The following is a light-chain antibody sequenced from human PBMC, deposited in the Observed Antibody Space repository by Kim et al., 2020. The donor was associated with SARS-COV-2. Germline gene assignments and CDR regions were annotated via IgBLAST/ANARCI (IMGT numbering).Light chain of an antibody. Sequence: LSPGERATLSCRASQSVGHYLAWYQQKPGQAPRLLIYGASNRATAIPDRFTGSGSGTDFTLTIGSLEPEDCAVYFCQQRNNWPQTFGQGTKVDIK. CDR3: QQRNNWPQT. CDR1: QSVGHY. J-gene: IGKJ1*01. V-gene: IGKV3-11*01. CDR2: GAS.